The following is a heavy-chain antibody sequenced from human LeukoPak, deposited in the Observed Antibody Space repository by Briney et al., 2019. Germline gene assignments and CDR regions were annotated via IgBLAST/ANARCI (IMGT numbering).Heavy chain of an antibody. D-gene: IGHD3-16*02. CDR2: INHSGST. Sequence: SETLSLTCAVYGGSFSGYYWSWIRQPPGKGLEWIGEINHSGSTNYNPSLKSRVTISVDTSKNQFSLKLSSVTAADTAVYYCASSIIRVDDLSPVDYWGRGTLVTVSS. J-gene: IGHJ4*02. CDR1: GGSFSGYY. CDR3: ASSIIRVDDLSPVDY. V-gene: IGHV4-34*01.